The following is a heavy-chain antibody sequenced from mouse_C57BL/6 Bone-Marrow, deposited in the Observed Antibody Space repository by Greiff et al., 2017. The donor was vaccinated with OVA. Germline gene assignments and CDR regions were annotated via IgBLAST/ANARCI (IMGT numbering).Heavy chain of an antibody. CDR1: GFTFSSYG. Sequence: EVKLMESGGDLVKPGGSLTLSCAASGFTFSSYGLSWVRQTPDQRLEWVATLSSVGSYTYYPDSVKGRFTISRDNAKNTLYLQMSSRKSEDTAMYYCAKGLWGTSAYWGQGTLVTVSA. CDR2: LSSVGSYT. CDR3: AKGLWGTSAY. D-gene: IGHD3-3*01. J-gene: IGHJ3*01. V-gene: IGHV5-6*01.